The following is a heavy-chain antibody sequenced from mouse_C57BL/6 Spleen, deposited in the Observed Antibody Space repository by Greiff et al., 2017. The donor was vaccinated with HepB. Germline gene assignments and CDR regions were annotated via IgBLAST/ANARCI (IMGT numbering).Heavy chain of an antibody. V-gene: IGHV1-80*01. D-gene: IGHD2-5*01. Sequence: VQLVESGAELVKPGASVKISCKASGYAFSSYWMNWVKQRPGKGLEWIGQIYPGDGDTNYNGKFKGKATLTADKSSSTADMQLSSLTSEDSAVYFCARERYSNFFAYWGQGTLGTVSA. J-gene: IGHJ3*01. CDR1: GYAFSSYW. CDR2: IYPGDGDT. CDR3: ARERYSNFFAY.